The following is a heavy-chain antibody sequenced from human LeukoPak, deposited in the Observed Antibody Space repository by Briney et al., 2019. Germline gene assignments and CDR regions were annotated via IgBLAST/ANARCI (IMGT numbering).Heavy chain of an antibody. Sequence: GGSLRLSCAASGFTLGRYAMSWVRQAPGKGLEWVSNISGSGGSTYYADSVKGRFTISRDNSKNTLYLQMNSLRVEDTAVYYCAREWAGGDYYYYYMDVWGKGTTVTVSS. CDR3: AREWAGGDYYYYYMDV. J-gene: IGHJ6*03. V-gene: IGHV3-23*01. D-gene: IGHD3-10*01. CDR2: ISGSGGST. CDR1: GFTLGRYA.